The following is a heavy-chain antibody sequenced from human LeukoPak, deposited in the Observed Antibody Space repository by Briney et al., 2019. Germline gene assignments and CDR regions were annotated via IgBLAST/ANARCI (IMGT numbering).Heavy chain of an antibody. Sequence: PSETLSLTCTVSGASISGTDYWGWIRQRPGKGLEWIGRIYHSGGTYYNPSLKSRVTISVDTANNQFSLKLHSVTAADTAEYYCGRCHYSSNWLFEHWGQGILVTVYS. CDR2: IYHSGGT. CDR1: GASISGTDY. J-gene: IGHJ4*02. D-gene: IGHD6-13*01. CDR3: GRCHYSSNWLFEH. V-gene: IGHV4-38-2*02.